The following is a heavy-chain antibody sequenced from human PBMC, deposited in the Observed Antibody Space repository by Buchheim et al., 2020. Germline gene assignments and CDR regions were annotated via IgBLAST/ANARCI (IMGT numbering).Heavy chain of an antibody. Sequence: QVQLQESGPGLVKASETLSLTCTVSGGSISSHYWSWIRQPPGRGLEWIGHIYYSGSTNYNYSLKSRVTISVDTSKTQFSLKLSSVTAADTAVYYCARFVKYGDYERYFDLWGRGTL. CDR1: GGSISSHY. J-gene: IGHJ2*01. CDR2: IYYSGST. V-gene: IGHV4-59*11. CDR3: ARFVKYGDYERYFDL. D-gene: IGHD4-17*01.